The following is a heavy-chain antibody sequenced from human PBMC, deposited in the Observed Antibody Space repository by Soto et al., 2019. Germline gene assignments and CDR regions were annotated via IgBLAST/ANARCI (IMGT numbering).Heavy chain of an antibody. CDR1: GFTFSDYA. V-gene: IGHV3-30*18. D-gene: IGHD6-19*01. J-gene: IGHJ4*02. CDR3: AKGGRQWLVTSDFNY. Sequence: VQLVESGGGVVQPGRSLRLSCAASGFTFSDYAMHWVRQAPGKGLEWVAVVSHDGRNTHYADSVKGRCTISRDSSKNTGSLEMTSLRAEDTAVYYCAKGGRQWLVTSDFNYWGQGALVTVSS. CDR2: VSHDGRNT.